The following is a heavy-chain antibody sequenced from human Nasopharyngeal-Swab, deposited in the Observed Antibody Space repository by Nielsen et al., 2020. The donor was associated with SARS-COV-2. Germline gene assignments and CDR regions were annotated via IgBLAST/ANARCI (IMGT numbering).Heavy chain of an antibody. J-gene: IGHJ2*01. D-gene: IGHD5-18*01. CDR1: GGTFSSYA. V-gene: IGHV1-69*04. CDR3: ARGDSYGASWYFDL. CDR2: IIPILGIA. Sequence: SVKVSCKASGGTFSSYAISWVRQAPGQGLEWMGRIIPILGIANYAQKFQGRVTITADKSTSTAYMELSSLRSEDTAVYYCARGDSYGASWYFDLWGQGTLVTVSS.